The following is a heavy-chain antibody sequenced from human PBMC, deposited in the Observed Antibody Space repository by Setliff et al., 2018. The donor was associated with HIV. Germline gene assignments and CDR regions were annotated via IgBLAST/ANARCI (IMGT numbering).Heavy chain of an antibody. V-gene: IGHV1-46*01. CDR3: ARGGSSGSY. CDR2: INPRDGST. Sequence: ASVKVSCKASGYTFTGCFMHWVRQAPGQGLEWMGIINPRDGSTTYAPKFQGRVTMTRDTSTSTVYVELSSLRSEDTAVYYCARGGSSGSYWGQGTLVTVSS. D-gene: IGHD3-22*01. CDR1: GYTFTGCF. J-gene: IGHJ4*02.